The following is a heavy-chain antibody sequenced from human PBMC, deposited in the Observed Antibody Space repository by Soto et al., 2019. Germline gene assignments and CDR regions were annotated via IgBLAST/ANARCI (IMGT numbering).Heavy chain of an antibody. CDR3: ARERFVGAPTFFDY. D-gene: IGHD1-26*01. Sequence: QVQLVESGGGLVKPGGSLRLSCAASGFTFSDYHMSWIRQAPGKGLEWVSYISSSGSTIYYADSVKGRSTISRDNAKNSLYLQRNSLRAEGTDVYYRARERFVGAPTFFDYWGPGTLVTVSS. V-gene: IGHV3-11*01. CDR2: ISSSGSTI. CDR1: GFTFSDYH. J-gene: IGHJ4*02.